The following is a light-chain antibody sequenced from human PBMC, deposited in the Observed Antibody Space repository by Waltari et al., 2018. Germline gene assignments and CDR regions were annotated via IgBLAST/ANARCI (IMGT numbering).Light chain of an antibody. V-gene: IGLV3-21*02. CDR1: NIGGKS. J-gene: IGLJ3*02. CDR3: QVWDSSSDHQV. Sequence: SYVLTQPPSVSVAPGQTAAMTCGGHNIGGKSVHWYQQKAGQAPILVVYGESGRPAGFPGRFSGSNSWTTATLTISRVEAGDAADYYCQVWDSSSDHQVFGGGTKLTVL. CDR2: GES.